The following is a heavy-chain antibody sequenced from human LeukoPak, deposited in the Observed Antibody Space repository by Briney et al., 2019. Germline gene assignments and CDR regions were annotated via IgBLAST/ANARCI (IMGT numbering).Heavy chain of an antibody. J-gene: IGHJ4*02. V-gene: IGHV1-69*05. Sequence: SVKVSCKACGGTFSSYAISWVRQAPGQGLEWMGRIIPIFGTANYAQKFQGRVTITTDESTSTAYMELSSLRSGDTAVYYCAREINDYGEGWGQGTLVTVSS. CDR2: IIPIFGTA. CDR3: AREINDYGEG. D-gene: IGHD4-17*01. CDR1: GGTFSSYA.